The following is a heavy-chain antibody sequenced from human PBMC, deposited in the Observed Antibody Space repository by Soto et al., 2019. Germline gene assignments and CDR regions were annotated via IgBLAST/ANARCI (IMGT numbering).Heavy chain of an antibody. D-gene: IGHD1-20*01. Sequence: QVQLVQSGTEVKKPGSSVKVSCKASGGTFISYSISWVRQAPGQGLEWMGRIIPRLDIANHAQKFQGRVTITADKSTSTTYMELSSLRSEDTAVYYCARGGISGTTDSYGMDVWGQGTTVTVSS. CDR1: GGTFISYS. V-gene: IGHV1-69*02. J-gene: IGHJ6*02. CDR2: IIPRLDIA. CDR3: ARGGISGTTDSYGMDV.